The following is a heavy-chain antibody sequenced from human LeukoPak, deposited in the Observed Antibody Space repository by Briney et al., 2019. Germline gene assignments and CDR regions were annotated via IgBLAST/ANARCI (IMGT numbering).Heavy chain of an antibody. Sequence: GGSLRLSCAASGFTFGDYGMSWVRQAPGKGLEWVSSINWNGGNTAYADSVKGRFTISRNTAKDSLYLQLNSLRAEDTALYYCARDRGWLQYIDYWGQGTLVTVSS. J-gene: IGHJ4*02. V-gene: IGHV3-20*04. D-gene: IGHD5-24*01. CDR2: INWNGGNT. CDR1: GFTFGDYG. CDR3: ARDRGWLQYIDY.